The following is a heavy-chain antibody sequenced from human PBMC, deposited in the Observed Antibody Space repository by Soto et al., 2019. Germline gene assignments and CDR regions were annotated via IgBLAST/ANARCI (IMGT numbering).Heavy chain of an antibody. Sequence: VQLLESGGGLVQPGGSLRLSCAASGYTFSSYSMNWVRQAPGKGLSWVSSISSSSSTIYYADSVKGRFTISRDNANTSLYSEMNSLRAEYTAVYYCARDGAPRITMVRGVDWFDPWGQGTLVTVSS. CDR1: GYTFSSYS. D-gene: IGHD3-10*01. J-gene: IGHJ5*02. V-gene: IGHV3-48*01. CDR2: ISSSSSTI. CDR3: ARDGAPRITMVRGVDWFDP.